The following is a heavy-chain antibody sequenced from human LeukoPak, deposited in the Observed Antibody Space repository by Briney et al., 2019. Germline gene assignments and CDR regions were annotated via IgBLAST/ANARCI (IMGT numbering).Heavy chain of an antibody. CDR3: ARDLYGGNSPDY. CDR1: GGTFSSYT. Sequence: GASVKVSCKASGGTFSSYTISWVRQAPGQGLEWMGRIIPILGVANYAQKFQGRVTITADKSTSTAYMELSSLRSEDTAVYYCARDLYGGNSPDYWGQGTLATVSS. D-gene: IGHD4-23*01. J-gene: IGHJ4*02. CDR2: IIPILGVA. V-gene: IGHV1-69*04.